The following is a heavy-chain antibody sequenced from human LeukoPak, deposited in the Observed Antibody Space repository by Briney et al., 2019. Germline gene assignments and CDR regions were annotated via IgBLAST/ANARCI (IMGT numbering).Heavy chain of an antibody. V-gene: IGHV4-59*01. J-gene: IGHJ6*03. CDR2: IDLTGST. CDR1: GASISTYY. D-gene: IGHD6-13*01. CDR3: ARGRVSSSSWSSTYYYYFYMDV. Sequence: SETLSLTCTVSGASISTYYWSWIRQPPGKGLEWIGYIDLTGSTNYNPSLNSRVTISRDTSKNHFSLELSSVTAADTAVYFCARGRVSSSSWSSTYYYYFYMDVWGQGTLVTVSS.